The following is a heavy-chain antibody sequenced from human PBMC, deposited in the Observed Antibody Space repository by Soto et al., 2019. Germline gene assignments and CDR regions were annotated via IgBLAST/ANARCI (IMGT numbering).Heavy chain of an antibody. Sequence: QVQLQESGPGLVKPSETLSLTCTVSGGSVSSGSYYWSWIRQPPGKGLEWIGYIYYSGSTNYNPSLKCRVTISVDTSKNQFSLKLSSVTAADTAVYYCASHSPSFALDYWGQVTLVTVSS. D-gene: IGHD2-21*01. CDR1: GGSVSSGSYY. CDR2: IYYSGST. CDR3: ASHSPSFALDY. J-gene: IGHJ4*02. V-gene: IGHV4-61*01.